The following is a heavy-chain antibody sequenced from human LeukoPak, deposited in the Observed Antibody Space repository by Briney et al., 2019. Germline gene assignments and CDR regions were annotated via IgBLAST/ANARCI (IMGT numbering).Heavy chain of an antibody. CDR3: ARDRLRLGYERTNWFDP. J-gene: IGHJ5*02. V-gene: IGHV1-18*01. CDR2: ISAYNGNT. CDR1: GYTFTSYG. D-gene: IGHD2-15*01. Sequence: GGSVKVSCKASGYTFTSYGISWVRQAPGQGLEWMGWISAYNGNTNYAQKLQGRVTMTTDTSTSTAYMELRSLRSDDTAMYYCARDRLRLGYERTNWFDPWGQGTLVTVSS.